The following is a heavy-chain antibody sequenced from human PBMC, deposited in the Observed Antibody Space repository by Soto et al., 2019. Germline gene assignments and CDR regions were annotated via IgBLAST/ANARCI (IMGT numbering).Heavy chain of an antibody. D-gene: IGHD3-10*01. V-gene: IGHV3-23*03. CDR1: GFSVSTNY. CDR2: IYKDGRDATDGST. Sequence: GGSLRLSCTGSGFSVSTNYMTWVRQAPGKGLEWVAVIYKDGRDATDGSTYYADSVKGRFTISRDNSKNALYLEMTSLRADDMAIYYCVKQSGSGSYFHVGSGGHFDSWGQGTLVTVSS. CDR3: VKQSGSGSYFHVGSGGHFDS. J-gene: IGHJ4*02.